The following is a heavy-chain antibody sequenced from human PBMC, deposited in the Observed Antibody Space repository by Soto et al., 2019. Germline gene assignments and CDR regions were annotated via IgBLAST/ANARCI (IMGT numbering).Heavy chain of an antibody. CDR2: ISGYNGNT. V-gene: IGHV1-18*01. J-gene: IGHJ4*02. D-gene: IGHD2-2*01. CDR3: ARDEFPAAKWWDS. Sequence: ASVKVSCKASGYTFTSYGITWVRQAPGQGLEWMGWISGYNGNTKYAQNLLGRVTITTDTSTTTAYMELRSLRYDDTAIYYCARDEFPAAKWWDSWGQGAVGTVSA. CDR1: GYTFTSYG.